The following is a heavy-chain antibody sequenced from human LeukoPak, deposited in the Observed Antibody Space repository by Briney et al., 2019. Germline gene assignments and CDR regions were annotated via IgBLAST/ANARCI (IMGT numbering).Heavy chain of an antibody. Sequence: PGGSLRLSCAASGFTFSSYTMIWVRRAPGKGLEWLSTITVGSGNTYYADSVQGRFTISRDNSKNMFHLQMNSLRAEDTAVYYCAKSRSVAGTIFDYWGQGTLVTVSS. D-gene: IGHD1-7*01. J-gene: IGHJ4*02. V-gene: IGHV3-23*01. CDR1: GFTFSSYT. CDR2: ITVGSGNT. CDR3: AKSRSVAGTIFDY.